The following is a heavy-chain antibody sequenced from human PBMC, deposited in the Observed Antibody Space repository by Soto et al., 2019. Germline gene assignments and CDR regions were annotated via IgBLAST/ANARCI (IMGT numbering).Heavy chain of an antibody. D-gene: IGHD3-9*01. Sequence: SETLSLTCGVYGGSFSGHFWSWVRQPPGKGLEWIGEVDDGGNTNSNPSLKSRVTISLDTSKNQFSLNLNSVTAADTAMYYCARVAQFDILTGYYPFDYWGQGTLVTVSS. J-gene: IGHJ4*02. CDR1: GGSFSGHF. CDR2: VDDGGNT. V-gene: IGHV4-34*01. CDR3: ARVAQFDILTGYYPFDY.